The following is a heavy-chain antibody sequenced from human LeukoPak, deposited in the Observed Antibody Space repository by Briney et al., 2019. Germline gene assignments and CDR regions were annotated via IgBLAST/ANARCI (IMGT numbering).Heavy chain of an antibody. V-gene: IGHV1-18*01. D-gene: IGHD3-10*01. Sequence: SVKVSCKASGYTFTSYGISWVRQAPGQGLEWMGWISAYNGNTNYAQKLQGRVTMTTDTSTSTAYMELRSLRSDDTAVYYCARGGASGSHLHWFDPWGQGTLVTVSS. CDR3: ARGGASGSHLHWFDP. CDR1: GYTFTSYG. CDR2: ISAYNGNT. J-gene: IGHJ5*02.